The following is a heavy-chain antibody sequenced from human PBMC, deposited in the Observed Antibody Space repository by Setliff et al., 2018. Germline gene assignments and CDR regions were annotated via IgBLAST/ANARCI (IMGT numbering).Heavy chain of an antibody. CDR1: GGSISSYY. CDR2: IYTSGST. D-gene: IGHD6-13*01. V-gene: IGHV4-4*07. CDR3: AGAGGGSSFTAYYYYYYMDV. J-gene: IGHJ6*03. Sequence: NPSETLSLTCTVSGGSISSYYWSWIRQPAGKGLEWIGRIYTSGSTNYNPSLKSRVTMSVDTSKNQFSLKLSSVTAADTAVYYCAGAGGGSSFTAYYYYYYMDVWGKGTTVTVSS.